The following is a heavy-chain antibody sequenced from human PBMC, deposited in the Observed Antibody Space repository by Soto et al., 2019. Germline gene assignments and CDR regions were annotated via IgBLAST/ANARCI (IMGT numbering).Heavy chain of an antibody. J-gene: IGHJ4*02. V-gene: IGHV5-10-1*03. CDR2: IDPSDSYT. D-gene: IGHD1-1*01. Sequence: EVQLVPSGAEVKKPGGPLGLSGKAFGYRFIGYGISGWRQGPGKGLEWVGRIDPSDSYTTYSPSFQGHVTISIDKSINTAYLQWSSLQASDTAIYYCVRHGNGIPYYFDYWGRGTLVPVSS. CDR1: GYRFIGYG. CDR3: VRHGNGIPYYFDY.